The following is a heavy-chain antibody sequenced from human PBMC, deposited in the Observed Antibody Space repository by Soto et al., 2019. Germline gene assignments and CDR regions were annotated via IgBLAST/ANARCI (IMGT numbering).Heavy chain of an antibody. CDR1: GYTFTSYG. V-gene: IGHV1-18*01. Sequence: QVQLVQSGAEVKKPGASVKVSCKASGYTFTSYGISWVRQAPGQGLEWMGWISAYNGNTNYAQKLQGRVTMTTDTSXXTAYTELRSLRPDDTAVYYCARDHSSSWYLGEFDYWGQGTLVTVSS. J-gene: IGHJ4*02. CDR2: ISAYNGNT. D-gene: IGHD6-13*01. CDR3: ARDHSSSWYLGEFDY.